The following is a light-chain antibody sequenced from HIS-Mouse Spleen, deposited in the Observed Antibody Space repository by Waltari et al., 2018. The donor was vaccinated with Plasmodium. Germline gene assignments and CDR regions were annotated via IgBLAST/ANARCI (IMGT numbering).Light chain of an antibody. Sequence: SYELTQPPSVSVSPGQTARLTCSGDALPKKYAYWYQHKSGQAPVLVIYEDSKRPSGIPERFSGSSSGTMATLTISGAQVEDEADYYCYSTDSSGNHRVFGGGTKLTVL. CDR2: EDS. V-gene: IGLV3-10*01. CDR1: ALPKKY. CDR3: YSTDSSGNHRV. J-gene: IGLJ3*02.